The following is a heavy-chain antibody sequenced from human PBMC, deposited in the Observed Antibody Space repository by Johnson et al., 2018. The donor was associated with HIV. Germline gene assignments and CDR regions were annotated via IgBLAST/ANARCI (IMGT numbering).Heavy chain of an antibody. CDR1: GFTFNNAW. D-gene: IGHD3-22*01. CDR3: ARPLNGRAYYYDSSGPLPDAFDI. CDR2: IKSKTDGGTA. J-gene: IGHJ3*02. Sequence: VQVLESGGGLVKPGGSLRLSCAASGFTFNNAWMSWVRQAPGKGLEWVGRIKSKTDGGTADYGATVKDRFTISRDDSKNTLYLQMNSLKTEDTAMYYCARPLNGRAYYYDSSGPLPDAFDIWGQGTMVTVSS. V-gene: IGHV3-15*01.